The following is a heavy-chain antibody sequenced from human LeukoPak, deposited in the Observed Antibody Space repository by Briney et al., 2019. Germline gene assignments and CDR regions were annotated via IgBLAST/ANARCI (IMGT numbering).Heavy chain of an antibody. CDR1: GGSISSYY. CDR3: ARGYCSGGSCYTTYYIDY. Sequence: SETLSPTCTVSGGSISSYYWSWIRQPPGKGLEWIGYIYYSGSTNYNPSLKSRVTISVDTSKNQFSLKLSSVTAADTAVYYCARGYCSGGSCYTTYYIDYWGQGTLVTVSS. D-gene: IGHD2-15*01. J-gene: IGHJ4*02. CDR2: IYYSGST. V-gene: IGHV4-59*01.